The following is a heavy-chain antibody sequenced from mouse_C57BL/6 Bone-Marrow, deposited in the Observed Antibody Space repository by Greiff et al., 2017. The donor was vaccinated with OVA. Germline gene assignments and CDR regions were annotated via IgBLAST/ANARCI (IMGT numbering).Heavy chain of an antibody. Sequence: QVQLQQSGAELARPGASVKLSCKASGYTFTSYGISWVKQRTGQGLEWIGEIYPKSGNTYYNEKFKGKATLTADKSSSTAYMKLRSLTSEDSAVYFCAREGADWGLAYWVRGTVVTVTA. V-gene: IGHV1-81*01. CDR2: IYPKSGNT. J-gene: IGHJ3*01. CDR1: GYTFTSYG. D-gene: IGHD4-1*01. CDR3: AREGADWGLAY.